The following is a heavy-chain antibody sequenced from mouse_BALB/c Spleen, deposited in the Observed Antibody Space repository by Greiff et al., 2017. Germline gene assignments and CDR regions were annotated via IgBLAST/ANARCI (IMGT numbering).Heavy chain of an antibody. V-gene: IGHV3-6*01. J-gene: IGHJ2*01. CDR2: ISYDGSN. Sequence: EVQVVESGPGLVKPSQSLSLTCSVTGYSITSGYYWNWIRQFPGNKLEWMGYISYDGSNNYNPSLKNRISITRDTSKNQFFLKLNSVTTEDTAMYYCARVRNDYDAFDYWGQGTTLTVSS. CDR1: GYSITSGYY. CDR3: ARVRNDYDAFDY. D-gene: IGHD2-4*01.